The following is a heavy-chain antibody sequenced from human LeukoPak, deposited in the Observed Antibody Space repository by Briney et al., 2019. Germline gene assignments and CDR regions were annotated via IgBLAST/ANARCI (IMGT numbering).Heavy chain of an antibody. CDR2: LFDSVNT. CDR1: GGSISSHY. Sequence: SETLSPTCTVSGGSISSHYWSWIRQPPGKGLEWIAYLFDSVNTKDNPSLQSRLTLSADTSKNQFSLRLSSVTAADTAVYYCATIKRGSIFGYFDFWGQGIKVTVSS. CDR3: ATIKRGSIFGYFDF. V-gene: IGHV4-59*11. J-gene: IGHJ4*02. D-gene: IGHD5-18*01.